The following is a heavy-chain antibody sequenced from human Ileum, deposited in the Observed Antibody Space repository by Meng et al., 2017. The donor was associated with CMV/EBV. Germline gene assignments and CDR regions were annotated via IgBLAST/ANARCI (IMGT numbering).Heavy chain of an antibody. V-gene: IGHV3-30-3*01. J-gene: IGHJ4*02. CDR1: GFIFSHYA. CDR3: ARERTGYYSEC. D-gene: IGHD3/OR15-3a*01. Sequence: GESLKISCETSGFIFSHYAMHWVRPAPGKGLEWVAMIPYNGNNQYYADFVKGRFIISRDSSRSTLFLQMDSLRGDDTGIYCCARERTGYYSECWGQGTSVTVSS. CDR2: IPYNGNNQ.